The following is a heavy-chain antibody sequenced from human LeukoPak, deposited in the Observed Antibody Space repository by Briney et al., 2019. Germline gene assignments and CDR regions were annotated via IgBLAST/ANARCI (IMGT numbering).Heavy chain of an antibody. Sequence: SETLSLTCTVSGGSISSYYWSWIRQPPGKGLEWIGYIYYSGTTNYNPSLKSRVTISVDTSKNQFSLKLSSVTAADTAVYYCARYFSGKTLDYWGQGTLVTVSS. CDR1: GGSISSYY. D-gene: IGHD1-26*01. V-gene: IGHV4-59*01. J-gene: IGHJ4*02. CDR2: IYYSGTT. CDR3: ARYFSGKTLDY.